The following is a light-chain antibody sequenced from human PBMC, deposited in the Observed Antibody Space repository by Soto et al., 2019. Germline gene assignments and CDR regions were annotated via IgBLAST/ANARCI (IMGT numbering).Light chain of an antibody. CDR2: GAS. J-gene: IGKJ4*01. CDR3: QRYNNWPLT. Sequence: EIVMTQSPATLSVSPGERATLSCRASQGIGSTLAWYQQKPGQTPRLLIYGASTRATGVPARFSGSGSGPEFTLPINSLQSEDFAVYYCQRYNNWPLTFGGGTTVEI. CDR1: QGIGST. V-gene: IGKV3-15*01.